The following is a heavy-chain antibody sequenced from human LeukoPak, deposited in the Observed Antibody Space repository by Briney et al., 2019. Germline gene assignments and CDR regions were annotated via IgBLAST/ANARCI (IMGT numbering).Heavy chain of an antibody. CDR1: GFTFSSYG. CDR2: IWYDGSNK. D-gene: IGHD3-9*01. V-gene: IGHV3-33*01. CDR3: ARDWRYFDWLLVQGYGMDV. J-gene: IGHJ6*04. Sequence: GGSLRLSCAASGFTFSSYGMHWVRQAPGKGLEWVAVIWYDGSNKYYADSVKGRFTISRDNSKNTLYLQMNSLRAEDTAVYYCARDWRYFDWLLVQGYGMDVWGKGTTVTVSS.